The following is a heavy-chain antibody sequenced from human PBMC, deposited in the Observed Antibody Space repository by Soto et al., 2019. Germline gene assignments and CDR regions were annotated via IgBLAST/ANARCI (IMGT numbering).Heavy chain of an antibody. D-gene: IGHD3-16*02. J-gene: IGHJ4*02. CDR3: ARSSLVSLYAFDF. Sequence: QVHLQESGPGLVKPSETLSLTCSVSGDSLNNHYWTWIRQPPGKGLEWIGNIYDSWSTNYSTALKSPVSKSVDTVKNQLSRKMSAVTAAYTAVYDCARSSLVSLYAFDFWGQGTVVTVSS. CDR2: IYDSWST. V-gene: IGHV4-59*11. CDR1: GDSLNNHY.